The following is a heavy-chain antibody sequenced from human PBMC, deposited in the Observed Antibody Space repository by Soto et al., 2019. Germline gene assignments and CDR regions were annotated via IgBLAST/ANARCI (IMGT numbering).Heavy chain of an antibody. D-gene: IGHD2-21*01. CDR2: ISGSGART. CDR3: EKALSYPAVSPISYYDDARDD. CDR1: GFTFSSYA. Sequence: EVQLLESGGGLVQPGGSLRLSCAASGFTFSSYAMSWVRQAPGKGLEWVSAISGSGARTYYADSVKGRFTISRDNSKNTIDQHKNSLRAEHTAVYSYEKALSYPAVSPISYYDDARDDWGQGTTVTVSS. V-gene: IGHV3-23*01. J-gene: IGHJ6*02.